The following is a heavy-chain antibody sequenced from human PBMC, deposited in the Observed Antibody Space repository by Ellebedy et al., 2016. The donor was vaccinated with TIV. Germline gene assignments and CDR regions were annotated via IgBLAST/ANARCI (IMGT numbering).Heavy chain of an antibody. Sequence: GGSLRLSCAASGFTVSSNYMSWVRQAPGKGLEWVSVIYSGGSTYYADSVKGRFTISRDNSKNTLYLQMNSLRAEDTAVYYCAKYRGESAYYHGLDVWGQGTTVTVSS. CDR1: GFTVSSNY. CDR3: AKYRGESAYYHGLDV. CDR2: IYSGGST. V-gene: IGHV3-66*01. J-gene: IGHJ6*02. D-gene: IGHD3-10*01.